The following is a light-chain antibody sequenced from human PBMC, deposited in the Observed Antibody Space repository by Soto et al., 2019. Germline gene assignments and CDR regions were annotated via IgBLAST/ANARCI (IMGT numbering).Light chain of an antibody. V-gene: IGKV3-20*01. CDR1: QSVSSNY. CDR3: HQYGTSPWT. CDR2: GAS. J-gene: IGKJ1*01. Sequence: EIVLTQSPGTLSLSPGEGATLSCRASQSVSSNYLAWYQQKPGQAPGLXIHGASNRATGIPDRFSGSGSGTDFTLTISRLEPEDFAVYYCHQYGTSPWTFGQGTKVDI.